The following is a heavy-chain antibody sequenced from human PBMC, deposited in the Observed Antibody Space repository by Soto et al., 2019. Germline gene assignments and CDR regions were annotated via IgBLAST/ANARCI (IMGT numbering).Heavy chain of an antibody. D-gene: IGHD4-17*01. CDR3: ARAYSNTPYGFDS. CDR2: IWYDGSNE. Sequence: PGGSLRLSCAASGFTFSSYAMDWVRQAPGKGLEWVAVIWYDGSNEYYADSVKGRFTISRDNSKNTLYLQMNSLRAEDTAVYYCARAYSNTPYGFDSWGRGTLVTVSS. CDR1: GFTFSSYA. J-gene: IGHJ4*02. V-gene: IGHV3-33*01.